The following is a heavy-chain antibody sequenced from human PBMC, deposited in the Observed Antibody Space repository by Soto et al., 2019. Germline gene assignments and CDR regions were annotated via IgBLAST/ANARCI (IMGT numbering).Heavy chain of an antibody. D-gene: IGHD6-13*01. Sequence: EVQLVASGGGLVQPGGSLKLSCAASGFTFSGSAMHWVRQASGKGLACVGRIRSKANSYATAYAASVKGRFTISRDDSKNTAYLQMNSLKTEDTAVYYCTRSPEYSSSWYIIDLDYWGQGTLVTVSS. J-gene: IGHJ4*02. CDR1: GFTFSGSA. V-gene: IGHV3-73*02. CDR2: IRSKANSYAT. CDR3: TRSPEYSSSWYIIDLDY.